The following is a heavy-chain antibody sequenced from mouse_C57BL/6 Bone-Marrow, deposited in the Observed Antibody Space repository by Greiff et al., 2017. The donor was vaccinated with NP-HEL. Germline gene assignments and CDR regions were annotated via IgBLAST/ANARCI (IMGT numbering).Heavy chain of an antibody. J-gene: IGHJ4*01. V-gene: IGHV1-26*01. CDR3: ARECYYAMDY. Sequence: VQLHQSGPELVKPGASVKISCKASGYTFTDYYMNWVKQSHGKSLEWIGDINPNNGGTSYNQKFKGKATLTVDKSSSTAYMELRSLTSEDSAVYYCARECYYAMDYWGQGTSVTVSS. CDR1: GYTFTDYY. CDR2: INPNNGGT.